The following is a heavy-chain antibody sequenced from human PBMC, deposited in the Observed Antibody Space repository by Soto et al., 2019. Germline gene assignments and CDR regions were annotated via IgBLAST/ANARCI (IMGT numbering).Heavy chain of an antibody. J-gene: IGHJ6*02. CDR2: IIPIFVSA. CDR3: ARGIAARYYYYGMDV. D-gene: IGHD6-6*01. V-gene: IGHV1-69*13. CDR1: GGTFSSYA. Sequence: GASVKVSCKASGGTFSSYAISWVRQAPGQWLECMGGIIPIFVSANYAQKFQGRVTITADESTSTAYMELSSLRSEDTAVYYCARGIAARYYYYGMDVWGQGTTVTVSS.